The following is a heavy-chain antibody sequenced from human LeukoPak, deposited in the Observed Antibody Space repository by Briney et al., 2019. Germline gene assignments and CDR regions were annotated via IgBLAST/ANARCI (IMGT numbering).Heavy chain of an antibody. CDR1: GGSLSTTSW. V-gene: IGHV4-4*02. Sequence: PSETLSLTCAVSGGSLSTTSWWVWLRQPPGKGLEWIGEVYHSGGGNKNYNPSLKSRVTISVDTSKNQFSLKLSSVTAADTAVYYCARHARMSGSYYGYYYYYYMDVWGKGTTVTISS. CDR3: ARHARMSGSYYGYYYYYYMDV. J-gene: IGHJ6*03. D-gene: IGHD1-26*01. CDR2: VYHSGGGNK.